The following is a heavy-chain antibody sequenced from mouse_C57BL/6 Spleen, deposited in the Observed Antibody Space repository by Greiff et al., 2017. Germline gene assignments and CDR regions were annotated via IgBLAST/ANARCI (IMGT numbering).Heavy chain of an antibody. Sequence: QVQLQQSGAELVRPGASVTLSCKASGYTFTDYEMHWVKQTPVHGLEWIGAIDPATGGTASNQKFKGKAILTAAISSITAYMELPSLTSDDSAVYYCFPITTVPSWFAYWRQGTLVTVSA. V-gene: IGHV1-15*01. J-gene: IGHJ3*01. CDR1: GYTFTDYE. CDR2: IDPATGGT. CDR3: FPITTVPSWFAY. D-gene: IGHD1-1*01.